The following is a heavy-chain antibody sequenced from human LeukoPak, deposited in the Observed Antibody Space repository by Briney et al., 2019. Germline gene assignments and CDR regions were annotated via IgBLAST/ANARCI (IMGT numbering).Heavy chain of an antibody. CDR2: ISPSGGNT. Sequence: GGSLRLSCAASGFTFTTFAMSWVRQAPGKGPEWVSAISPSGGNTYYADSVKGRFTISRDNSRNTLYLQMNSLRAEDTAVYYCAKSRSSGYSLFDHWGQGTLVTVSS. J-gene: IGHJ4*02. V-gene: IGHV3-23*01. D-gene: IGHD3-22*01. CDR1: GFTFTTFA. CDR3: AKSRSSGYSLFDH.